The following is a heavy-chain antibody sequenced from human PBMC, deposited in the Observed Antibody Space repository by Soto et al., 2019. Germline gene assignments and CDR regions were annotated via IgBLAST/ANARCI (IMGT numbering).Heavy chain of an antibody. D-gene: IGHD5-18*01. CDR3: ASVSVDTAMAPDTYFDY. Sequence: PSETLSLTCTVSGGSISSYYWSWIRQPPGKGLEWIGYIYYSGSTNYNPSLKSRVTISVDTSKNQFSLKLSSVTAADTAVYYCASVSVDTAMAPDTYFDYWGQGTLVTVSS. CDR2: IYYSGST. CDR1: GGSISSYY. V-gene: IGHV4-59*01. J-gene: IGHJ4*02.